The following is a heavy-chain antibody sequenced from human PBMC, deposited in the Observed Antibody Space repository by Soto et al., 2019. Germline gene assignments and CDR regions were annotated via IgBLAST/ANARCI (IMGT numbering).Heavy chain of an antibody. J-gene: IGHJ6*02. CDR3: ASGGLELPYYYYGMDV. CDR1: GGTFSSCA. CDR2: IIPIFGTA. D-gene: IGHD1-7*01. V-gene: IGHV1-69*13. Sequence: SVKVSCKASGGTFSSCAISWVRQAPGQGLEWMGGIIPIFGTANYAQKFQGRVTITADESTSTAYMELSSLRSEDTAVYYCASGGLELPYYYYGMDVWGQGTTVTVSS.